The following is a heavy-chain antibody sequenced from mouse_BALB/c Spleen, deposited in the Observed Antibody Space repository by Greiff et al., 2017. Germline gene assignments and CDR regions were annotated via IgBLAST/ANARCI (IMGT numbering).Heavy chain of an antibody. D-gene: IGHD2-12*01. CDR3: ARSWNDGYAMDY. V-gene: IGHV1S137*01. CDR1: GYTFTDYA. Sequence: VQLQQSGAELVRPGVSVKISCKGSGYTFTDYAMHWVKQSHAKSLEWIGVISTYYGDASYNQKFKGKATMTVDKSSSTAYMELARLTSEDSAIYYCARSWNDGYAMDYWGQGTSGTVSS. CDR2: ISTYYGDA. J-gene: IGHJ4*01.